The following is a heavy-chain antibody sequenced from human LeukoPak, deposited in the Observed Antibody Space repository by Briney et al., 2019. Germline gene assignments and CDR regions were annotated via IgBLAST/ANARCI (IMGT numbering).Heavy chain of an antibody. V-gene: IGHV1-18*01. CDR3: ARAVSYSSGWYGFYYYYMDV. Sequence: ASVKVSCKASGYTFTSYGISWVRQAPGQGLEWMGWINAFNGNTNYAQNLQGRGTMTTDTSTGTAYMELRSLRSDDTAVYYCARAVSYSSGWYGFYYYYMDVWGKGTTVTVSS. CDR2: INAFNGNT. J-gene: IGHJ6*03. CDR1: GYTFTSYG. D-gene: IGHD6-19*01.